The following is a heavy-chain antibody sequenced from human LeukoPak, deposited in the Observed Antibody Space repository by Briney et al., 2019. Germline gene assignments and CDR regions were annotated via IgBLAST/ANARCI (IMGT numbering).Heavy chain of an antibody. Sequence: GGSLRLSCAASGFTFSISAMSWVRQAPGKGLEWVSSISDSGGSTYFADSVKGRFTISRDNSKNTLYVQMNSLRAEDTAVYYCAKGGPSTSFDYWGQGTPVTVSS. V-gene: IGHV3-23*01. CDR3: AKGGPSTSFDY. CDR1: GFTFSISA. J-gene: IGHJ4*02. CDR2: ISDSGGST. D-gene: IGHD2-2*01.